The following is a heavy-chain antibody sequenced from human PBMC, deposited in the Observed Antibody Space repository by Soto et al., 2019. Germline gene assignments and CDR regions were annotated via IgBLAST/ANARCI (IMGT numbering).Heavy chain of an antibody. Sequence: PVKVSCKASGGTFSSYTISWVRQAPGQGLEWMGRIIPILGIANYAQKFQGRVTITADKTTSTAYMELSSLRSEDTSVYYCVRSPGIAAAGTYQLGYWG. CDR3: VRSPGIAAAGTYQLGY. CDR1: GGTFSSYT. D-gene: IGHD6-13*01. CDR2: IIPILGIA. V-gene: IGHV1-69*02. J-gene: IGHJ4*01.